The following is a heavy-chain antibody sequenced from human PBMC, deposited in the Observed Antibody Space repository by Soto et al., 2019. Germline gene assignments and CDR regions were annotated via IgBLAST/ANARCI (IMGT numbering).Heavy chain of an antibody. CDR1: GFTFTSSA. J-gene: IGHJ4*02. CDR2: IVVGSGNT. Sequence: SVQVSCKASGFTFTSSAVQWVRQARGQRLEWIGWIVVGSGNTNYAQKFQERVTITRDMSTSTAYMELSSLRSEDTAVYYCAALTYYYDSSGYYDDYWGQGTLVTVSS. V-gene: IGHV1-58*01. CDR3: AALTYYYDSSGYYDDY. D-gene: IGHD3-22*01.